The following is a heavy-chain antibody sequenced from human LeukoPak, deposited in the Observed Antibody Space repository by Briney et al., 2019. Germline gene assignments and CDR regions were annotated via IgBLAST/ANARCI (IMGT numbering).Heavy chain of an antibody. CDR2: ISAYNGNT. V-gene: IGHV1-18*01. D-gene: IGHD5-24*01. CDR3: ARDVGDGYKGNWFDP. CDR1: GYTFTSYG. J-gene: IGHJ5*02. Sequence: ASVKVSCKASGYTFTSYGISWVRQAPGQWLEWMGWISAYNGNTNYAQKLQGRVTMTTDTSTSTAHMELRSLRSDDTAVYYCARDVGDGYKGNWFDPWGQGTLVTVSS.